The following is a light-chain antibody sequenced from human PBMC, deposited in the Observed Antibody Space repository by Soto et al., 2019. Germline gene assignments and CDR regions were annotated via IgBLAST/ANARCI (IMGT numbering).Light chain of an antibody. J-gene: IGLJ1*01. CDR2: DVS. V-gene: IGLV2-11*01. CDR3: CSYAGSYFYV. Sequence: QSALTNPLSVSGSPGQSVTISCTGTSSDVGGYNYVSWYQQHPGKAPKLMIYDVSKRPSGVPDRFSGSKSGNTASLTISGLQAEDEADYYCCSYAGSYFYVFGTGTKVTVL. CDR1: SSDVGGYNY.